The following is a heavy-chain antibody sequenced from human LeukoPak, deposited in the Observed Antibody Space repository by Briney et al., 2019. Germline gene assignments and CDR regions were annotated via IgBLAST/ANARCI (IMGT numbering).Heavy chain of an antibody. CDR1: GGSISSHY. Sequence: SETLSLPCTVSGGSISSHYWSWIRPPPGKGLEWIGYIYYSGSTNYNPSLKSRVTISVDTSKNQFSLKLSSVTAADTAVYYCARTRYTYYDFWSGYSNDAFDIWGQGTMVTVSS. CDR2: IYYSGST. D-gene: IGHD3-3*01. CDR3: ARTRYTYYDFWSGYSNDAFDI. V-gene: IGHV4-59*11. J-gene: IGHJ3*02.